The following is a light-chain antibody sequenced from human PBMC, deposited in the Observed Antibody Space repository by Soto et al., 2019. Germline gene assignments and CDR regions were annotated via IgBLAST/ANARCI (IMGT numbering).Light chain of an antibody. CDR1: QTVSSNY. V-gene: IGKV3-20*01. J-gene: IGKJ5*01. CDR3: QQYVSSLT. Sequence: IVLTQSPGTLSLSPGERASLSCRASQTVSSNYLSWYQQKPRPAPRLLIYGASRRATVIPDMFSGRGAGTDFTLTSSRLEAEYFAVYFCQQYVSSLTFGQGTRLDIK. CDR2: GAS.